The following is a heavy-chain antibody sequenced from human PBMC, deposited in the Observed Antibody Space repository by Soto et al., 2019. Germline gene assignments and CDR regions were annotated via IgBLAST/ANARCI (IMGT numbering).Heavy chain of an antibody. Sequence: DTLSLTCPVSGGSMRNVYWSWIRQPPGRRLEWIGFIFHSGNAKYNPSLKSRVTISIDTSKSQLSLSLDSATAADTAVYFCARAHAPTLPFDYWGLGTLVTVS. J-gene: IGHJ4*01. D-gene: IGHD2-15*01. V-gene: IGHV4-59*01. CDR1: GGSMRNVY. CDR2: IFHSGNA. CDR3: ARAHAPTLPFDY.